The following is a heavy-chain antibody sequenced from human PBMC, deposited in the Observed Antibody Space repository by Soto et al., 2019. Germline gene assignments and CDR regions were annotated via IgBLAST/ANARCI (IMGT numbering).Heavy chain of an antibody. J-gene: IGHJ6*04. CDR3: ARPKGMDV. V-gene: IGHV4-34*01. Sequence: QVHLQQWGAGLLKPSETLSLTCAVYGGSLSGYYWNWIRQPLGKGLEWIGEINHSGSTNYNPSLQSRVTISVDTSRNQFSLKLTSVTAADTAVYYCARPKGMDVWGKGTPVTVSS. CDR1: GGSLSGYY. CDR2: INHSGST.